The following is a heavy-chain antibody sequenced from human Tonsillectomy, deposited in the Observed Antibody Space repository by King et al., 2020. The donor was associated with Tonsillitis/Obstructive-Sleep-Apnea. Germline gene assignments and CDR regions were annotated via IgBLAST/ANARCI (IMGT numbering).Heavy chain of an antibody. CDR1: GFTFDDSA. Sequence: GQLVQSGGGVVQPGGSLRLSCAASGFTFDDSAMHWVRQAPGKGLEWVSLISGDGGITYYADSVKGRFTISRDNSKNSLYLQMNTLKTEDTALYYCASGVGWTLGRYWGQGTLVTVSS. J-gene: IGHJ4*02. D-gene: IGHD3-3*01. CDR2: ISGDGGIT. CDR3: ASGVGWTLGRY. V-gene: IGHV3-43*02.